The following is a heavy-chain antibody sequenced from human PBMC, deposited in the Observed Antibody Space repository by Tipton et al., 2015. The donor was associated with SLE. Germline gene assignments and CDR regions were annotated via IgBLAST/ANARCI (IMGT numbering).Heavy chain of an antibody. V-gene: IGHV4-39*07. CDR1: GGSITTRSYY. CDR2: ISYSGAT. J-gene: IGHJ3*02. D-gene: IGHD2-8*02. CDR3: ARDRDIVLEPVPIPPAFDI. Sequence: TLSLTCIVSGGSITTRSYYWGWIRQPPGKGLEWIASISYSGATYYNPSLKSRVIISLDTSRNPFSLKLTSVTAADTAVYFCARDRDIVLEPVPIPPAFDIWGQGTTVTVSS.